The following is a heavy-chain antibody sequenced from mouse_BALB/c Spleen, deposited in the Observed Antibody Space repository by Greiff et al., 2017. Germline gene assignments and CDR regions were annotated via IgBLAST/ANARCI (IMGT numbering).Heavy chain of an antibody. J-gene: IGHJ4*01. D-gene: IGHD2-2*01. Sequence: QVQLQQSGAELARPGASVKMSCKASGYTFTSYTMHWVKQRPGQGLEWIGYINPSSGYTNYNQKFKDKATLTADKSSSTAYMQLSSLTSEDSAVYYCARIPLWLPYYAMDYWGQGTSVTVSS. V-gene: IGHV1-4*01. CDR2: INPSSGYT. CDR1: GYTFTSYT. CDR3: ARIPLWLPYYAMDY.